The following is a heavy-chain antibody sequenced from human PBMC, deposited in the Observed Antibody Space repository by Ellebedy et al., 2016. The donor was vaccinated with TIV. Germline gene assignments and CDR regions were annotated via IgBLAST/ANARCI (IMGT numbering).Heavy chain of an antibody. V-gene: IGHV3-53*01. J-gene: IGHJ4*02. CDR1: GFSVRSNY. D-gene: IGHD1-1*01. CDR2: LYPDGRP. Sequence: GGSLRLXXAASGFSVRSNYVNWVRQAPGKGLEWVSILYPDGRPFYAGSVKGRFTISRDNSKNTLSLQMDSLRVEDTAVYFCAGASLYNRGDHWGQGTLVTVSA. CDR3: AGASLYNRGDH.